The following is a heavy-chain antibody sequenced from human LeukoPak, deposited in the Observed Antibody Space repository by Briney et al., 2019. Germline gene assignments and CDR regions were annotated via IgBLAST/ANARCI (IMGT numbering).Heavy chain of an antibody. CDR2: ISGSGGST. V-gene: IGHV3-23*01. Sequence: PGGSLRLSCVPSGFSFSNYAMSWVRQAPGKGLEWVSSISGSGGSTHYVDSVKGRFTISRDNSKNTLYLQMNSLRAEDTAVYYCAKPIHSIMVRGVMYAFDIWGQGTMVTVSS. CDR1: GFSFSNYA. D-gene: IGHD3-10*01. J-gene: IGHJ3*02. CDR3: AKPIHSIMVRGVMYAFDI.